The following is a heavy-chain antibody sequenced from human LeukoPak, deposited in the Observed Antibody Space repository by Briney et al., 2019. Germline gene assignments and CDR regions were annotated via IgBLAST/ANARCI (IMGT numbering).Heavy chain of an antibody. Sequence: PGGSLRLSCAASGFTFSDYYMSWIRQAPGKGLEWVSYISSSGSTIYYADSVKGRFTISRDNAKNSLYLQMNSLRAEDTAVYYCASPVDTARTSYYFDYWGQGTLVTVS. V-gene: IGHV3-11*04. J-gene: IGHJ4*02. D-gene: IGHD5-18*01. CDR2: ISSSGSTI. CDR1: GFTFSDYY. CDR3: ASPVDTARTSYYFDY.